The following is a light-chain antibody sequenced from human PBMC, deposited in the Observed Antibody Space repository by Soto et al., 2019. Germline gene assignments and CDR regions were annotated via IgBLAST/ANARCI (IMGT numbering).Light chain of an antibody. CDR1: QSVSSW. J-gene: IGKJ2*01. CDR2: DAS. CDR3: QQYHSYPYT. Sequence: DIQMTQSPSTLSASVGDRVTITCRASQSVSSWLAWYQQNPGKAPNLLIYDASSLKSGVPSRFSGSGSGTDFTLTISSLQPDDVATYYFQQYHSYPYTFGQGTKLEIK. V-gene: IGKV1-5*01.